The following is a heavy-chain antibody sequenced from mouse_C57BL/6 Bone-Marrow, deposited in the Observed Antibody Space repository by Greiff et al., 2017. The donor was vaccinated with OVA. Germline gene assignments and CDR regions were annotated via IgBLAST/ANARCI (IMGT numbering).Heavy chain of an antibody. D-gene: IGHD2-5*01. CDR3: ARRDSNFWFAY. CDR2: INPGSGGT. CDR1: GYAFTNYL. J-gene: IGHJ3*01. V-gene: IGHV1-54*01. Sequence: QLQQSGAELVRPGTSVKVSCKASGYAFTNYLIEWVQQRPGQGLEWIGVINPGSGGTNYNEKLKGKATLTADKSSSTAYMQLSSLTSEDSAVYFCARRDSNFWFAYWGQGTLVTVSA.